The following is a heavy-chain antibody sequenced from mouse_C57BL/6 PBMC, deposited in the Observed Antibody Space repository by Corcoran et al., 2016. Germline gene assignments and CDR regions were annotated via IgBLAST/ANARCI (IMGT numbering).Heavy chain of an antibody. Sequence: QVTLKESGPGILQSSQTLSLTCSFSGFSLSTSGMGVSWIRQPSGKGLEWLAHLYWDDDKRYNPSLKSRLPLSKDPSRNQVFLKITSVDTADTATYYCARSAEGYGNSYYLDYWGQGTTLTVSS. CDR1: GFSLSTSGMG. CDR2: LYWDDDK. V-gene: IGHV8-12*01. D-gene: IGHD2-1*01. J-gene: IGHJ2*01. CDR3: ARSAEGYGNSYYLDY.